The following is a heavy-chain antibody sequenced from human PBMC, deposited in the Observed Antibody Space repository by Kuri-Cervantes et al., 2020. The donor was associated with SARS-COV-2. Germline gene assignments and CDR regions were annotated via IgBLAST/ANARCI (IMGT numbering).Heavy chain of an antibody. CDR1: GFTFSSYG. D-gene: IGHD6-13*01. J-gene: IGHJ4*02. CDR3: AKQIPPPIAAGYSFDY. V-gene: IGHV3-30*02. Sequence: GGSLRLSCAASGFTFSSYGMHWVRQAPGKGLEWVAFIRYDVSNKYYADSVKGRFTISRDNSKNTLYLQMNSLRAEDTAVYYCAKQIPPPIAAGYSFDYWGQGTLVTVSS. CDR2: IRYDVSNK.